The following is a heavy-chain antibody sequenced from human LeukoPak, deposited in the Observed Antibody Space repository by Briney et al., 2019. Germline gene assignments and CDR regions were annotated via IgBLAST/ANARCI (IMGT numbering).Heavy chain of an antibody. Sequence: PSETLSLTCTVSGGSISSYYWSWIRQPPGKGLEWIGYIYYSGSTNYKPSLKSRVTISVDTSKNQFSLKLSSVTAADTAVYYCARHPALHYYYYMDVWGKGTTVTISS. CDR2: IYYSGST. CDR3: ARHPALHYYYYMDV. J-gene: IGHJ6*03. V-gene: IGHV4-59*08. CDR1: GGSISSYY.